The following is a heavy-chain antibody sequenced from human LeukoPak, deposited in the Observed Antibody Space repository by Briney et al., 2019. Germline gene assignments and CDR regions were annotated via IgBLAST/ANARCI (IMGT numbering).Heavy chain of an antibody. CDR2: RSYSGGT. D-gene: IGHD1-26*01. J-gene: IGHJ4*02. CDR3: ARDRGWELFDF. CDR1: GDSISRNGYF. Sequence: PSETLSLTCTVSGDSISRNGYFWGWIRHPPGMGLEWIGSRSYSGGTYSNPSLKGRVTISVDTPKNQFSLTLRSVTAADTAVYYCARDRGWELFDFWGQGTLVTVSS. V-gene: IGHV4-39*07.